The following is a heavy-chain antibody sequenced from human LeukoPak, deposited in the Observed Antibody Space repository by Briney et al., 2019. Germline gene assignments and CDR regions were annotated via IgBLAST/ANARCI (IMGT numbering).Heavy chain of an antibody. CDR2: INQSGST. D-gene: IGHD3-22*01. V-gene: IGHV4-34*01. Sequence: SETLSLTCAVYGGSFIGYYSSWIRQPPVKGLEWIGEINQSGSTNYNPSLKSRVTISVDTSKNQFSLKLSSVTAADTAVYYCARGVIYYYDSSGYYPSWGQGTLVTVSS. CDR1: GGSFIGYY. J-gene: IGHJ5*02. CDR3: ARGVIYYYDSSGYYPS.